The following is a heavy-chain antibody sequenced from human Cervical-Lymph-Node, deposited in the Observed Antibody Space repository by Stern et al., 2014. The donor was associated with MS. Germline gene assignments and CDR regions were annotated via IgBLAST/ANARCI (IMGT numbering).Heavy chain of an antibody. CDR2: INPSTGSS. Sequence: VQLVESGPEVKKPGASVRVSCKASGYTFTSHYMHWVRQAPGQRLEWMGLINPSTGSSIYAQRFQGRVAMTRDTSSTTVYLELSSLTSEETALYYCARDVARKYYFDSWGQGTLVTVSS. V-gene: IGHV1-46*01. D-gene: IGHD2-21*01. CDR1: GYTFTSHY. CDR3: ARDVARKYYFDS. J-gene: IGHJ4*02.